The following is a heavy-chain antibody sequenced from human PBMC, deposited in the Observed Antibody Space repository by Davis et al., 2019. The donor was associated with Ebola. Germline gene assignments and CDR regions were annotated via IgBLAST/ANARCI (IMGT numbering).Heavy chain of an antibody. Sequence: GGSLRLSCAASGFTFSSYGMHWVRQAPGKGLEWVAVIWYDGSNKYYVDSVKGRFTISRDNAKNSLYLQMNSLRAEDTAVYYCARSLAGHYDFWSGYYVDNWFDPWGQGTLVTVSS. CDR1: GFTFSSYG. V-gene: IGHV3-33*08. CDR2: IWYDGSNK. CDR3: ARSLAGHYDFWSGYYVDNWFDP. D-gene: IGHD3-3*01. J-gene: IGHJ5*02.